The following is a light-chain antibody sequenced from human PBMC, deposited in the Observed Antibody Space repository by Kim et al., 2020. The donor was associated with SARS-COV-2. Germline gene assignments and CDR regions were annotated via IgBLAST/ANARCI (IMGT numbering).Light chain of an antibody. CDR2: QDS. CDR1: NLGDKY. J-gene: IGLJ2*01. CDR3: QAWDSSPAV. V-gene: IGLV3-1*01. Sequence: SYELTQPPSVSVSPGQTASITCSGDNLGDKYACWYQQKPGQSPVLVIYQDSKRPSGIPERFSGSNSGNTATLTISGAQAVDEADYYCQAWDSSPAVFGGG.